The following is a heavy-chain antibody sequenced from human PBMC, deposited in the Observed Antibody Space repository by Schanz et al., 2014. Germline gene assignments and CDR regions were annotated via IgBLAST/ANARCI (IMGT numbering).Heavy chain of an antibody. D-gene: IGHD3-10*01. Sequence: EVQLVESGGGLVQPGGSLRLSCAASGFTLSNSDMHWVRQAPGKGLEWVSSISSSSSYIYYADSVKGRFTISRDNAKNSMYLQMNSLRAEDTAVYYCARANYRRKINFDYWGRGTLVTVSS. CDR1: GFTLSNSD. CDR3: ARANYRRKINFDY. J-gene: IGHJ4*02. V-gene: IGHV3-21*06. CDR2: ISSSSSYI.